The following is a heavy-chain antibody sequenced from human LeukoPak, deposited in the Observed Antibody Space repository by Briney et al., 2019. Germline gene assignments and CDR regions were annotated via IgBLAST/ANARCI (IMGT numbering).Heavy chain of an antibody. V-gene: IGHV4-59*08. D-gene: IGHD6-19*01. CDR1: GGSMSPYH. J-gene: IGHJ4*02. Sequence: SETLSLTCTVSGGSMSPYHWGWIRQPPGKGLEWTGYIYYSGSTNYNPSLNSRVTISVDTSKNQFTLRLSSVTAADTAIYARAVSGRFDYWGQGTLVTVSS. CDR2: IYYSGST. CDR3: AVSGRFDY.